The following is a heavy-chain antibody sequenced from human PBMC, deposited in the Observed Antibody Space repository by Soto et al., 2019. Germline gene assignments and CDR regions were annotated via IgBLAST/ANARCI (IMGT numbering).Heavy chain of an antibody. CDR2: ISWNSGSI. D-gene: IGHD6-6*01. V-gene: IGHV3-9*01. CDR1: GFTFDDYA. Sequence: EVQLVESGGGLVQPGRSLRLSCAASGFTFDDYAMHWVRQAPGKGLEWVSGISWNSGSIGYADSVKGRFTISRDNAKNSLYLQMNSLRAEDTALYYCAKVSSSSGPPLYYFDYWGQGTLVTVSS. CDR3: AKVSSSSGPPLYYFDY. J-gene: IGHJ4*02.